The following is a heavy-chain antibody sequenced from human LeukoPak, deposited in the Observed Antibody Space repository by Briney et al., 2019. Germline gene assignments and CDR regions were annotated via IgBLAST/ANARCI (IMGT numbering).Heavy chain of an antibody. CDR3: ARKYCSSTSCYNYPHGYPYYFDY. V-gene: IGHV4-34*01. CDR1: GGSISSYY. J-gene: IGHJ4*02. Sequence: SETLSLTCTVSGGSISSYYWSWIRQPAGKGLEWIGEINHSGSTNYNPSLKSRVTISVDTSKNQFSPKLSSVTAADTAVYYCARKYCSSTSCYNYPHGYPYYFDYWGQGTLVTVSS. CDR2: INHSGST. D-gene: IGHD2-2*02.